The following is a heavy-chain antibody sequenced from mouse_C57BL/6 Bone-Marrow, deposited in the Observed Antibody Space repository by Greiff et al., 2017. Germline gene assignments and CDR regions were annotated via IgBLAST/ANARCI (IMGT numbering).Heavy chain of an antibody. D-gene: IGHD2-3*01. Sequence: QVQLQQSGAELARPGASVKLSCKASGYTFTSYGISWVKQRTGQGLEWIGEIYPRSGNTYYNEKFKGKATLTADKSSSTAYMELRSLKSEDSAVYFCARRAGWLPPFDYWGQGTTLTVSS. V-gene: IGHV1-81*01. CDR2: IYPRSGNT. J-gene: IGHJ2*01. CDR1: GYTFTSYG. CDR3: ARRAGWLPPFDY.